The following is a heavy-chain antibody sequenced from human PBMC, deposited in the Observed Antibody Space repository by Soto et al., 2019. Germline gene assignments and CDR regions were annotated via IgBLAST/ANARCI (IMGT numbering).Heavy chain of an antibody. Sequence: PGGSLRLSCAASGFTFSSYAMSWVRQAPGKGLEWVSSISSSSSYIYYADSVKGRFTISRDNAKNSLYLQMNSLRAEDTAVYYCARKGCSSTSCYYYYYYGMDVWGQGTTVTVSS. V-gene: IGHV3-21*01. CDR1: GFTFSSYA. CDR3: ARKGCSSTSCYYYYYYGMDV. CDR2: ISSSSSYI. D-gene: IGHD2-2*01. J-gene: IGHJ6*02.